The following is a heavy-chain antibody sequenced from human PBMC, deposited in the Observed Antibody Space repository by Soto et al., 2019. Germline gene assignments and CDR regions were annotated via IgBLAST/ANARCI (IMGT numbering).Heavy chain of an antibody. V-gene: IGHV3-21*01. J-gene: IGHJ4*02. CDR3: ARDRSIAVAGTRRNDY. CDR2: ISSSSSYI. D-gene: IGHD6-19*01. Sequence: VQLVESGGGLVTPGGSLRLSCAASGFTFSSYSMNWVRQAPGQGLAWVSSISSSSSYIYYADSVKGRFTISRDNAKNSLDRQMNSLRAEDTAVYYCARDRSIAVAGTRRNDYWGQGTLVTVSS. CDR1: GFTFSSYS.